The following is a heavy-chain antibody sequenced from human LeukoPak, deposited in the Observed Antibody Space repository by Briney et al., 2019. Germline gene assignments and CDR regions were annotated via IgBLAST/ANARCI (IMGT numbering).Heavy chain of an antibody. CDR1: GFTFDDYA. J-gene: IGHJ6*03. CDR3: AREGTGSYMDV. CDR2: ISWNSGSI. V-gene: IGHV3-9*01. Sequence: GGSLRLSCAASGFTFDDYAMHWVRQAPGKGLEWVSGISWNSGSIGYADSVKGRFTISRDNAKNTLYLQVNSLRVEDTAVYYCAREGTGSYMDVWGKGTTVTVS. D-gene: IGHD1/OR15-1a*01.